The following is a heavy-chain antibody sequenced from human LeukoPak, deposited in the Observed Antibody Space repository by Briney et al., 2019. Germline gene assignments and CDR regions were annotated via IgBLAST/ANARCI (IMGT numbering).Heavy chain of an antibody. CDR2: TIPIFGTA. CDR3: ASNGDYVPTEYFQH. CDR1: GGTFSSYA. D-gene: IGHD4-17*01. V-gene: IGHV1-69*06. Sequence: ASVKVSCKASGGTFSSYAISWVRQAPGQGLEWMGGTIPIFGTANYAQKFQGRVTITADKSTSTAYMELSSLRSEDTAVYYCASNGDYVPTEYFQHWGQGTLVTVSS. J-gene: IGHJ1*01.